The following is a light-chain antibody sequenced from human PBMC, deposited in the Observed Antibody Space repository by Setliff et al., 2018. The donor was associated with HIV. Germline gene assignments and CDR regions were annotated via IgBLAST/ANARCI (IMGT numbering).Light chain of an antibody. CDR2: EVS. J-gene: IGLJ3*02. CDR1: SSDVGDYNY. CDR3: SSYTSSSTWV. Sequence: QSVLTQPASVSGSPGQSITISCTGTSSDVGDYNYVSRYQQHPGKAPRLMIYEVSNRPSGVSNRFSGSKSGNTASLTISGLQAEDEADYYCSSYTSSSTWVFGGGTKVTVL. V-gene: IGLV2-14*01.